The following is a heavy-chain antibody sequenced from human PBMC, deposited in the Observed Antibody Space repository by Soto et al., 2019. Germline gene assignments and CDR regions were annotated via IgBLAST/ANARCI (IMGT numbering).Heavy chain of an antibody. Sequence: QVQLVESGGGVVQPGRSLRLSCAASGFTFSSYAMHWVRQAPGKGLEWVAVISYDGSNKYYADSVKGRFTISRDNCKNTRYLQMNSRIAEDTSVYYCARDLRESRGWYVSDGASGFGAWGQGTLVTVAS. V-gene: IGHV3-30-3*01. J-gene: IGHJ5*02. CDR2: ISYDGSNK. CDR3: ARDLRESRGWYVSDGASGFGA. D-gene: IGHD6-19*01. CDR1: GFTFSSYA.